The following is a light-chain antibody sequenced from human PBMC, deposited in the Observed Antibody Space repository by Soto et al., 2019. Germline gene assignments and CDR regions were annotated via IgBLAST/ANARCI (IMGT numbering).Light chain of an antibody. V-gene: IGKV1-33*01. Sequence: DIQMTQSPSSVSASVGDRVTITCRASQGISSWLAWYQQKPGKAPKLLIYDASNLETGVPSRFSGSGSGTDFTFTISRLQPEDIATYYCQHYDNLPSVTFGQGTRLEI. CDR2: DAS. CDR1: QGISSW. CDR3: QHYDNLPSVT. J-gene: IGKJ5*01.